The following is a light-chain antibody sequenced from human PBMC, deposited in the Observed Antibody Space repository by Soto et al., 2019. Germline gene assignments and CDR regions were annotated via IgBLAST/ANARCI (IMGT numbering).Light chain of an antibody. J-gene: IGLJ1*01. V-gene: IGLV2-14*03. CDR2: DVS. Sequence: QSALTQPASVSGSPGQSIAISCTGTSSDVGGFNYVSWYQQHPGKAPKFIIYDVSSRPSGVSDRFSGSKSGNTASLTISGLQAEDEADYYCSSYTTSSTYVFGPGTKVTVL. CDR1: SSDVGGFNY. CDR3: SSYTTSSTYV.